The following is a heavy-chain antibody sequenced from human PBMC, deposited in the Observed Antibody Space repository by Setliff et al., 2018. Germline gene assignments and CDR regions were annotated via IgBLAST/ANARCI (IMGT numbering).Heavy chain of an antibody. CDR1: GGSISDSY. J-gene: IGHJ6*04. CDR2: ISPSGST. Sequence: SETLSLTCTVSGGSISDSYWNWIRQPPGKGLEWIGHISPSGSTTYNPSVKSRVTISLDTSKNQFSLNLNSATAADTAVYYCARHALSFDSAWDVWGKGTTVTVSS. D-gene: IGHD3-9*01. V-gene: IGHV4-59*08. CDR3: ARHALSFDSAWDV.